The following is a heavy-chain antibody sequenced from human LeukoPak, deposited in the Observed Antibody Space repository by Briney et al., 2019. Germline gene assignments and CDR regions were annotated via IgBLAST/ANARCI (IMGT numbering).Heavy chain of an antibody. Sequence: PSETLSLTCTVSGGSLRGSVWSWIRQPPGKGLEWIGYIYYSGNTNYNPSLKSRVTISVDTSKNQFSLNLSSMTAADTAVYYCARDNPVPVWGQGTLVTVSS. CDR2: IYYSGNT. J-gene: IGHJ4*02. CDR1: GGSLRGSV. CDR3: ARDNPVPV. D-gene: IGHD6-6*01. V-gene: IGHV4-59*01.